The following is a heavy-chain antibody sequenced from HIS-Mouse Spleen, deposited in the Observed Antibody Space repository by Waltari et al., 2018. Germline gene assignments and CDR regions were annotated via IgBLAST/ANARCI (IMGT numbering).Heavy chain of an antibody. CDR1: GFTFSSYG. V-gene: IGHV3-30*18. CDR3: AKDRGSPLYFDY. D-gene: IGHD1-26*01. Sequence: QVQLVESGGGVVQPGRSLRLPCAAPGFTFSSYGLPWFLQAPGKGLEWVAVISYDGSNKYYADSVKGRFTISRDNSKNTLYLQMNSLRAEDTAVYYCAKDRGSPLYFDYWGQGTLVTVSS. CDR2: ISYDGSNK. J-gene: IGHJ4*02.